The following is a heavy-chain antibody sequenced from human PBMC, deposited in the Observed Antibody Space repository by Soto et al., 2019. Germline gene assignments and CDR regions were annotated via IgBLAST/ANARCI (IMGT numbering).Heavy chain of an antibody. J-gene: IGHJ4*02. CDR1: GFTFSTYS. CDR3: VRGDGDRYDGHGYLGRH. D-gene: IGHD2-21*01. V-gene: IGHV3-48*04. Sequence: GGSLRLSCAASGFTFSTYSMNWVRQATGKGLEWLSYISSSSNIIYYVDSVKGRCTISRDNAKNTFYMEMNSARVEDTAVYYCVRGDGDRYDGHGYLGRHWGQGSLVTVSS. CDR2: ISSSSNII.